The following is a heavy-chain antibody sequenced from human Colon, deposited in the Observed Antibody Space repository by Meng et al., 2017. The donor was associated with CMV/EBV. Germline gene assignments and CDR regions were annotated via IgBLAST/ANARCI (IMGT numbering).Heavy chain of an antibody. Sequence: QSNLKEAGPTPVKPTHTLTLTCTFSGFSLSTSGVGVGWIRQPPGKALEWLALIYWDDDKRYSLSLKSRLTITKDTSKNQVVLTLTNMDPVDTATYYCARRRSRTYSFDYWGQGTLVTVSS. D-gene: IGHD5-12*01. CDR3: ARRRSRTYSFDY. CDR2: IYWDDDK. J-gene: IGHJ4*02. V-gene: IGHV2-5*02. CDR1: GFSLSTSGVG.